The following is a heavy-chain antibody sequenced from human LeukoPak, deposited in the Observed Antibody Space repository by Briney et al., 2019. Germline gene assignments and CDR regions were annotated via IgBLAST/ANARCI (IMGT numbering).Heavy chain of an antibody. CDR1: GGTFSSYA. Sequence: ASVKVSCKASGGTFSSYAISWVRQAPGQGLEWMGWISAYNGNTNYAQKLQGRVTMTTDTSTSTAYMELRSLRSDDTAVYYCARDREVDYYYYMDVWGKGTTVTVSS. V-gene: IGHV1-18*01. J-gene: IGHJ6*03. CDR2: ISAYNGNT. CDR3: ARDREVDYYYYMDV.